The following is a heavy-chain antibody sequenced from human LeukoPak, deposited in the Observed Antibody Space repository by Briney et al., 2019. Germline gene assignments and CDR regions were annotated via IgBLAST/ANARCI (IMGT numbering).Heavy chain of an antibody. CDR3: ARAYDSSGPIDY. V-gene: IGHV4-34*01. D-gene: IGHD3-22*01. Sequence: SETLSLTCAVYGGSFSGYYWSWIRRPPGKGLEWIGEINHSGSTNYNPSLKSRVTISVDTSKNQFSLKLSSVTAADTAVYYCARAYDSSGPIDYWGQGTLVTVSS. CDR1: GGSFSGYY. CDR2: INHSGST. J-gene: IGHJ4*02.